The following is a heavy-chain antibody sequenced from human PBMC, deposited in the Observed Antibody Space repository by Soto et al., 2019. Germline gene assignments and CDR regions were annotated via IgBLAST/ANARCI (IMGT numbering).Heavy chain of an antibody. CDR1: GYTFTSYG. Sequence: QVQLVQSGAEVKKPGASVKVSCKASGYTFTSYGISWVRQAPGQGLEWMGWISAYNGNTNYAQKLQGRVTVTTDTSTSTAYMELRSLRCDDTAVYYCSYSSGWAVNVDDWGQGTLVTVSS. CDR3: SYSSGWAVNVDD. V-gene: IGHV1-18*01. J-gene: IGHJ4*02. D-gene: IGHD6-19*01. CDR2: ISAYNGNT.